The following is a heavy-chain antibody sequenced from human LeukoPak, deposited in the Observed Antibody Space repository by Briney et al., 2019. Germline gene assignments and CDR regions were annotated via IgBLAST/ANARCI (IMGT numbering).Heavy chain of an antibody. CDR2: IYYSGST. Sequence: SGPTLVNPSETLSLTCTVSGGSISSSSYYWGWIRQPPGKGLEWIGSIYYSGSTYYNPSLKSRVTISVDTSKNQFSLKLSSVTAADTAVYYCARLPCGSTSCYGGFDYRGQGTLVTVSS. D-gene: IGHD2-2*01. V-gene: IGHV4-39*01. J-gene: IGHJ4*02. CDR1: GGSISSSSYY. CDR3: ARLPCGSTSCYGGFDY.